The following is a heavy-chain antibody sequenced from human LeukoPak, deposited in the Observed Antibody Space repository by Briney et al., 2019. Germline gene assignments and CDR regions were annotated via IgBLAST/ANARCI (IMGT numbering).Heavy chain of an antibody. J-gene: IGHJ4*02. V-gene: IGHV3-30-3*01. CDR1: GFTFSSYA. D-gene: IGHD6-13*01. Sequence: GGSLRLFCAASGFTFSSYAMHWVRQSPGKGLEWVAVISYDGSNKYYADSVKGRFTISRDNSKNTLYLQMNSLRAEDTAVYYCASDSRAPFDYWGQGTLVTVSS. CDR3: ASDSRAPFDY. CDR2: ISYDGSNK.